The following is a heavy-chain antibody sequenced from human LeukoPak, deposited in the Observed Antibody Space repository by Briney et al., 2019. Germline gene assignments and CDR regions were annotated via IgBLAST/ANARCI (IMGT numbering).Heavy chain of an antibody. Sequence: GGSLRLSCAASGFTFSSCAMSWVRQAPGKGLEWVSGISGSGGGTYYADSVKGRFTISRDNSKNTLYLQMNSLRAEDTAIYYCAKTTYYYGSGDCWGQGTLVTVSS. J-gene: IGHJ4*02. CDR2: ISGSGGGT. CDR3: AKTTYYYGSGDC. V-gene: IGHV3-23*01. D-gene: IGHD3-10*01. CDR1: GFTFSSCA.